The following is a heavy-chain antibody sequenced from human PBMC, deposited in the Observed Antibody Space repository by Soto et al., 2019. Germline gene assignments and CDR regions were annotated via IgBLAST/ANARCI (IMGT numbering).Heavy chain of an antibody. CDR1: GFTFSSYG. V-gene: IGHV3-33*01. CDR2: IWYDGSNK. D-gene: IGHD3-10*01. J-gene: IGHJ6*02. Sequence: PGGSLRLSCAASGFTFSSYGMHWVRQAPGKGLEWVAVIWYDGSNKYYADSVKGRFTISRDNSKNTLYLQMNSLRAEDTAVYYCARVAGDYYYYGMDVWGQGTTVTVSS. CDR3: ARVAGDYYYYGMDV.